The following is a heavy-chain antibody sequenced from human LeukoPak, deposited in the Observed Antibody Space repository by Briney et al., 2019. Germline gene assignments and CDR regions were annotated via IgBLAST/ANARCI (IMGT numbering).Heavy chain of an antibody. CDR1: GGSISSSSYY. V-gene: IGHV4-39*07. D-gene: IGHD6-13*01. J-gene: IGHJ6*02. Sequence: SETLSLTCTVSGGSISSSSYYWGWIRQPPGKGLEWIGSIYYSGSTYYNPSLKSRVTISVDTSKNQFSLKLSSVTAADTAVYYCASGNGYSSSWRLYYYYGMDVWGQGTTVTVSS. CDR3: ASGNGYSSSWRLYYYYGMDV. CDR2: IYYSGST.